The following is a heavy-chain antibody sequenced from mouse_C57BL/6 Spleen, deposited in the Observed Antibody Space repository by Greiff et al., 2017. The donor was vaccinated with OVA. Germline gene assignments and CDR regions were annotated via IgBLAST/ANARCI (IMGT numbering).Heavy chain of an antibody. CDR3: ARDGSSPYAMDY. V-gene: IGHV1-64*01. D-gene: IGHD1-1*01. Sequence: QVQLQQSGAELVKPGASVKLSCKASGYTFTSYWMHWVKQRPGQGLEWIGMIHPNSGSTNYNEKFKSKATLTVDKSSSTDYMQLSSLTSEDSADYYCARDGSSPYAMDYWGQGTSVTVSS. CDR1: GYTFTSYW. CDR2: IHPNSGST. J-gene: IGHJ4*01.